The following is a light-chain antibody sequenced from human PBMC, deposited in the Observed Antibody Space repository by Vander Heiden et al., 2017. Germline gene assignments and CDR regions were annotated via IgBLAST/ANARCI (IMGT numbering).Light chain of an antibody. V-gene: IGKV1-16*02. CDR2: GAT. J-gene: IGKJ5*01. CDR1: QDISHY. Sequence: DIQMTQSPSSLSASVGDRVTITCRASQDISHYLAWFQQKPGKAPKSLIYGATSFQSGVPSKFNGSGSGTEFTLTISRLQPEDFATYYCQQDYRYPSTFGQGTRLEIK. CDR3: QQDYRYPST.